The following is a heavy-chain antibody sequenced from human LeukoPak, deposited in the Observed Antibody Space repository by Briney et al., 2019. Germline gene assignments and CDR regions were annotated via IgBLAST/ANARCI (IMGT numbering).Heavy chain of an antibody. V-gene: IGHV3-48*01. CDR1: GFTFSSYS. Sequence: PGGSLRLSCAASGFTFSSYSMNWVRQAPGKGLEWVSYISSSSSTIFYADSVKGRFTISRDNAKNSLYLQMTSLRAEDTALYYCARVRIVVVPADRSFDYWGQGTLVTVSS. J-gene: IGHJ4*02. CDR3: ARVRIVVVPADRSFDY. D-gene: IGHD2-2*01. CDR2: ISSSSSTI.